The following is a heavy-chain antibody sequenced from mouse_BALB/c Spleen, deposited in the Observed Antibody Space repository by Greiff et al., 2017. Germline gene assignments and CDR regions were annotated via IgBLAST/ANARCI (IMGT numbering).Heavy chain of an antibody. V-gene: IGHV2-9*02. D-gene: IGHD1-1*01. CDR2: IWAGGST. CDR3: ARDDGITTGFAY. J-gene: IGHJ3*01. CDR1: GFSLTSYG. Sequence: VQGVESGPGLVAPSQSLSITCTVSGFSLTSYGVHWVRQPPGKGLEWLGVIWAGGSTNYNSALMSRLSISKDNSKSQVFLKMNSLQTDDTAMYYCARDDGITTGFAYWGQGTLVTVSA.